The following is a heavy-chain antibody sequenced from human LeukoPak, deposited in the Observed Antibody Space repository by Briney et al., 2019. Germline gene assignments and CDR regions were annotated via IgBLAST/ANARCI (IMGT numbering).Heavy chain of an antibody. V-gene: IGHV4-61*02. Sequence: SETLSLTCTVSGDSISSGTYYWGWIRQPAGKGLEWIGRIYTSGSTNYNPSLKSRVTISVDTSKNQFSLKLSSVTAADTAVYYCAREPGGVLWFGESHRYYYYYYMDVWGKGTTVTISS. CDR3: AREPGGVLWFGESHRYYYYYYMDV. D-gene: IGHD3-10*01. CDR1: GDSISSGTYY. J-gene: IGHJ6*03. CDR2: IYTSGST.